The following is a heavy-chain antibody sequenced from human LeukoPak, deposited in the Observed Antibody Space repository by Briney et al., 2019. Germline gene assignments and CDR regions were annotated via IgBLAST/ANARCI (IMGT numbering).Heavy chain of an antibody. CDR1: GGSFSGYY. Sequence: SETLSLTCAVYGGSFSGYYWSWIRQPPGKGLEWIGEINHSGSTNYNPSLKSRVTISVDTSKNQFSLKLSSVTAADTAVYYCARAVDILTGYYTLWFDPWGQGTLVTVSS. CDR3: ARAVDILTGYYTLWFDP. CDR2: INHSGST. D-gene: IGHD3-9*01. J-gene: IGHJ5*02. V-gene: IGHV4-34*01.